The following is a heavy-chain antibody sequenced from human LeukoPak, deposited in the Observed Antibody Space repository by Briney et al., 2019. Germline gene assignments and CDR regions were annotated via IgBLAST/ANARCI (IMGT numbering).Heavy chain of an antibody. CDR3: ARDPPDYYASGPFDY. Sequence: ASVKVSCKASGGTFTSYAMHWVRQAPGQRLEWMGWINAGNGNTKYSQKFQGRVTITADESASTAYMELSSLRSEDTAVYYCARDPPDYYASGPFDYWGQGTLVTVSS. J-gene: IGHJ4*02. CDR1: GGTFTSYA. CDR2: INAGNGNT. V-gene: IGHV1-3*01. D-gene: IGHD3-10*01.